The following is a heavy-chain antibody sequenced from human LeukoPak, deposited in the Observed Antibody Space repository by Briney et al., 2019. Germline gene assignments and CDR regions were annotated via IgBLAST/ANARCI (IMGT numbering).Heavy chain of an antibody. CDR2: INRDESST. V-gene: IGHV3-74*01. CDR1: GFTFSSHW. J-gene: IGHJ4*02. Sequence: GGSLRLSCAVSGFTFSSHWMHWVRQAPGKGLVWGSRINRDESSTSYADSAKGRFTISRDNAKNTLYLQMNSLRAEDTAVYYCAREPGYCSGGTCKYFDYWGQGTLVTVSS. CDR3: AREPGYCSGGTCKYFDY. D-gene: IGHD2-15*01.